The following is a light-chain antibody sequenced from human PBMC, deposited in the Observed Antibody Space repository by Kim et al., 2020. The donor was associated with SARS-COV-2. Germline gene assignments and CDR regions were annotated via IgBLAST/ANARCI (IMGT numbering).Light chain of an antibody. CDR3: QAWDSSKGV. V-gene: IGLV3-1*01. Sequence: SYELTQPPSVSVSPGQTASITCSGDKLGDKYACWYQQKPGQSPVLVIYQDSKRPSGIPERFSGSNSGNTATLTIGGTQAMDEADYYCQAWDSSKGVFGTGTKVTVL. J-gene: IGLJ1*01. CDR2: QDS. CDR1: KLGDKY.